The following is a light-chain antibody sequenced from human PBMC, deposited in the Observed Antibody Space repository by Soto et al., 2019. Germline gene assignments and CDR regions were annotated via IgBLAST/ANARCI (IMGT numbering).Light chain of an antibody. Sequence: EIVLTQSPATLSLSPGERATLSCRASQSVSSYLAWYQQKPGQAPRLLIYDASNRATGIPARVSGSGSGTDFTRTISTLEPEEFAVYYCPQRSNWPPITFGRGTRLEI. V-gene: IGKV3-11*01. J-gene: IGKJ5*01. CDR1: QSVSSY. CDR2: DAS. CDR3: PQRSNWPPIT.